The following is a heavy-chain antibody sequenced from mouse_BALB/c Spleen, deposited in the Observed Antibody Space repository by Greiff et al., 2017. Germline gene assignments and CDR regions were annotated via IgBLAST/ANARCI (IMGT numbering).Heavy chain of an antibody. CDR2: INPDSSTI. D-gene: IGHD2-1*01. V-gene: IGHV4-1*02. J-gene: IGHJ1*01. CDR1: GFDFSSYW. CDR3: GGRVNRYFDV. Sequence: EVKLLESGGGLVQPGGSLKLSCAASGFDFSSYWMSWVRQAPGKGLEWIGEINPDSSTINYTPSLKDIFIISRDNAKNTLYLQMSKVSSEDTALYYCGGRVNRYFDVWGEGTTVTVSA.